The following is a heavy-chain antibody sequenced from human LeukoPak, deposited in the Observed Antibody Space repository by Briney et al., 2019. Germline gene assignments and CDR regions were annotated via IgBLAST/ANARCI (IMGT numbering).Heavy chain of an antibody. J-gene: IGHJ4*02. CDR2: IYSGGST. D-gene: IGHD4-17*01. V-gene: IGHV3-66*01. CDR1: GFTVSRNY. CDR3: ARNRKTDYGDYLAPDY. Sequence: GGSLRLSCAASGFTVSRNYMSWVRQPPGKGLEWVSIIYSGGSTYYADSVKGRFTISRDNSKNTPYLQMNSLRVEDTAMYYCARNRKTDYGDYLAPDYWGQGTLVTVSS.